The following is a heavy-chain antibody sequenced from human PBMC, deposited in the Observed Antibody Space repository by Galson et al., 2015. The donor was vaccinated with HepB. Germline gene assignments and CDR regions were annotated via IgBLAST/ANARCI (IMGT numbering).Heavy chain of an antibody. CDR2: AYHRSQWFR. CDR3: ARLITAGGASYFDY. D-gene: IGHD1-14*01. Sequence: CAISGDSVSSNSAAWSWIRQSPSRGLEWLGRAYHRSQWFRDYALSVKSREIIDPDTSKNQFSLHLKSVTPDDTAVYFCARLITAGGASYFDYWGQGNLVTVSS. J-gene: IGHJ4*02. V-gene: IGHV6-1*01. CDR1: GDSVSSNSAA.